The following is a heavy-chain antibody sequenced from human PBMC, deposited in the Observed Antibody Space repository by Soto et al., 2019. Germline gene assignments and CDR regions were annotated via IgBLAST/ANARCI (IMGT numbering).Heavy chain of an antibody. V-gene: IGHV3-48*02. CDR2: ISGFGSTI. CDR1: GFTFSNYN. Sequence: PGGSLRLSCAVSGFTFSNYNMIWVRQAPGKGLEWVSYISGFGSTIYCADSVKGRFTISRDDAKNSLYLQMNNLRDEDTAVYYCARGAVYCSGGSCYSRGPYYFDYWGQGTLVTVSS. D-gene: IGHD2-15*01. CDR3: ARGAVYCSGGSCYSRGPYYFDY. J-gene: IGHJ4*02.